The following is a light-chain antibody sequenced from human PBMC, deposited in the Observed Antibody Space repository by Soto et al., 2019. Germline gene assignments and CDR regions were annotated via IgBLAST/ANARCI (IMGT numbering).Light chain of an antibody. V-gene: IGKV1-12*01. CDR2: AAS. Sequence: DIQMTQSPSSVSASVGDRVTITCRASQGIANWLAWYQQKPGKAPKLLIYAASTLQSGVTSRFSGSGSGTGFTLTISSLQPEDFATDYCQQADSFPLTFGGGTVVEMK. CDR3: QQADSFPLT. CDR1: QGIANW. J-gene: IGKJ4*01.